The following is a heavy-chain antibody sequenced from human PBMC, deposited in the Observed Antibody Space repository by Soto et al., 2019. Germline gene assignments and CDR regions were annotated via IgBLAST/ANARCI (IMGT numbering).Heavy chain of an antibody. CDR3: ARVCTGGSCYQFDS. CDR1: GFTCRSYW. Sequence: GGSLRLSYAASGFTCRSYWMHWIRQATGKGLVWVSRINGDGSNTNYADSVKGRFTISRDNAKNTLYLQMNSLRADDTAVYYCARVCTGGSCYQFDSWGQGTLVTVSS. J-gene: IGHJ4*02. V-gene: IGHV3-74*01. D-gene: IGHD2-15*01. CDR2: INGDGSNT.